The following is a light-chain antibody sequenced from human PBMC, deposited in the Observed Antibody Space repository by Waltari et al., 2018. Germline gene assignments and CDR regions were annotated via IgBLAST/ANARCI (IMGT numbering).Light chain of an antibody. CDR2: GAS. V-gene: IGKV3-15*01. Sequence: IVMTQSPATLSVSPGERATLSCRASQSVSSNLAWYQQKPGQAPRLLISGASTRATGIPARFSGSGSGTEFTLTISSMQSEDFAVYYCQQYNNWPLYTFGQGTKLEIK. CDR3: QQYNNWPLYT. J-gene: IGKJ2*01. CDR1: QSVSSN.